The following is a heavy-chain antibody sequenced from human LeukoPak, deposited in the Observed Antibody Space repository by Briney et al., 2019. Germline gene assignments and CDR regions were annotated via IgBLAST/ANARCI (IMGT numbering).Heavy chain of an antibody. J-gene: IGHJ5*02. D-gene: IGHD2-2*01. CDR2: ISAYNGNT. CDR3: ARGHVLGYCSSTSCRNWFDP. Sequence: GASVKVSCKASGYTFTSYGISWVRQAPGQGLEWMGWISAYNGNTNYAQKLQGRVTMTTDTSTSTAYMELRSLRSDDPAVYYCARGHVLGYCSSTSCRNWFDPWGQGTLVTVSS. V-gene: IGHV1-18*01. CDR1: GYTFTSYG.